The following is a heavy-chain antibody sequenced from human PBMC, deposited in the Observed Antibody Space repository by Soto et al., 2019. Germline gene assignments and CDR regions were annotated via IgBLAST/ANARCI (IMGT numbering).Heavy chain of an antibody. CDR3: ARDRGIAAAGAPEYFQH. Sequence: ASVKVSCKASGYTFTSYGISWVRQAPGQGLEWMGWISAYNGNTNYAQKLQGRVTMTTDTSTSTAYMELRSLRSDDTAVYYCARDRGIAAAGAPEYFQHWGQGTLVTVSS. J-gene: IGHJ1*01. CDR1: GYTFTSYG. CDR2: ISAYNGNT. D-gene: IGHD6-13*01. V-gene: IGHV1-18*04.